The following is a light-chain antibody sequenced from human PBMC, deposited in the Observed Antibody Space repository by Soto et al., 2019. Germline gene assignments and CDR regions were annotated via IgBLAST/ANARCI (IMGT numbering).Light chain of an antibody. CDR3: QKYNSATQP. J-gene: IGKJ1*01. CDR2: AAS. Sequence: DIQMTQSPSSLSASVGDRVTITCRASQGISNYLAWYQQKPGKVPKLLIYAASILQSGVPSRLSGGGSGTDFTLTTSSLQPEDVATYYCQKYNSATQPFGQGTKVDIX. V-gene: IGKV1-27*01. CDR1: QGISNY.